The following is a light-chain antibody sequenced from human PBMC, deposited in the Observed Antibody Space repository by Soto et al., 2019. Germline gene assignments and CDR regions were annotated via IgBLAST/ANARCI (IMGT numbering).Light chain of an antibody. CDR1: SSDVGGYNY. V-gene: IGLV2-11*01. CDR2: LVS. J-gene: IGLJ1*01. CDR3: CSYAGNYIYV. Sequence: ALTQPRSVSGSPGQSVTISCTGTSSDVGGYNYVSWYQQHPGKAPKVMIYLVSKRPSGVPDRFSGSKSGNTASLTISGLQAEDEADYYCCSYAGNYIYVFGTGTKVTVL.